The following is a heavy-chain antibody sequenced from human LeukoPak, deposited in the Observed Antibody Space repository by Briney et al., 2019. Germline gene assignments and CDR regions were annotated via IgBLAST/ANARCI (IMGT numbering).Heavy chain of an antibody. J-gene: IGHJ4*02. CDR3: AKDYYGSGQSFDY. CDR2: IYSGGST. CDR1: GFTVSSNY. V-gene: IGHV3-53*05. Sequence: PGGSLRLSCAASGFTVSSNYMSWVRQAPGKGLEWISVIYSGGSTYYADSVKGRFTISRDNSKNTLYLQMNSLRAEDTAVYYCAKDYYGSGQSFDYWGQGTLVTVSS. D-gene: IGHD3-10*01.